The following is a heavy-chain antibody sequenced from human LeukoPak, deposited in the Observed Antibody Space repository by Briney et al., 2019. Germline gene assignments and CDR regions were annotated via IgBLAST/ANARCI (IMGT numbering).Heavy chain of an antibody. CDR3: ASRDTYYYDSRGHYGDAFDI. J-gene: IGHJ3*02. D-gene: IGHD3-22*01. CDR2: ISAYNGNT. Sequence: ASVKVSCKASGYTFTSYGISWVRQAPGQGLEWMGWISAYNGNTNYAQKLQGRVTMTTDTSTSTAYMELRSLRSDDTAVYYCASRDTYYYDSRGHYGDAFDIWGQGTMVTVSS. V-gene: IGHV1-18*01. CDR1: GYTFTSYG.